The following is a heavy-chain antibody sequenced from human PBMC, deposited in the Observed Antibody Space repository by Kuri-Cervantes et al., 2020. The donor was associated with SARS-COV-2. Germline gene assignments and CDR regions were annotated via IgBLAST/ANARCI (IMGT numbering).Heavy chain of an antibody. Sequence: GGSLRLSCAASGLTLRRYAIHWVRQAPGKGLDWVAVISYDGSNEDYADSVKGRFTISRDNSKNTLNLQMSSLRPEDTAVYYCVRVRVEWELLDAFDVWGQGTMVTVSS. V-gene: IGHV3-30*15. CDR1: GLTLRRYA. CDR3: VRVRVEWELLDAFDV. D-gene: IGHD3-3*01. CDR2: ISYDGSNE. J-gene: IGHJ3*01.